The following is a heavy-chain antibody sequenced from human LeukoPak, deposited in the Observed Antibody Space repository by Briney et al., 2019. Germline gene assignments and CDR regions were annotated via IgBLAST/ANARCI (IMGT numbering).Heavy chain of an antibody. V-gene: IGHV4-34*01. J-gene: IGHJ4*02. Sequence: SETLSLTCAVYGGSFSGYYWSWIRQPPGKGLEWIGEINHSGSTNYNPSLKSRVTISVDTSKNQFSLKLSSVTAADTALYYCARGSRYNWNYICNYWGQGTLVTVSS. CDR2: INHSGST. CDR3: ARGSRYNWNYICNY. CDR1: GGSFSGYY. D-gene: IGHD1-7*01.